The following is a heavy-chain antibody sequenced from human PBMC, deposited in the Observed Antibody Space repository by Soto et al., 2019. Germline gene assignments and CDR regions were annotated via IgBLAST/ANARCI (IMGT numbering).Heavy chain of an antibody. J-gene: IGHJ3*02. CDR2: IIPIFGTA. CDR3: ARGKDIVVVPAAQGRAFDI. D-gene: IGHD2-2*01. V-gene: IGHV1-69*13. CDR1: GGTFSSYA. Sequence: SVKVSCKASGGTFSSYAISWVRQAPGQGLEWMGGIIPIFGTANYAQKFQGRVTITADESTSTAYMELSSLRSEDTAVYYCARGKDIVVVPAAQGRAFDIWGQGTMVTVSS.